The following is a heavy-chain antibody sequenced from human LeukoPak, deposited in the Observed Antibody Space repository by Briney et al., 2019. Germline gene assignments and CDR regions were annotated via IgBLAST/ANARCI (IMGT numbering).Heavy chain of an antibody. CDR3: ARAARYTDYLSSSGGLWEYNFDF. CDR1: GGSFSGYY. CDR2: INHSGST. D-gene: IGHD3-9*01. V-gene: IGHV4-34*01. Sequence: SETLSLTCAVYGGSFSGYYWSWIRQPPGKGLEWIGEINHSGSTNYNPSLKSRVTISVDTSKNQFSLKLSSVTAADTAVYYCARAARYTDYLSSSGGLWEYNFDFWGQGTLVTVSS. J-gene: IGHJ4*02.